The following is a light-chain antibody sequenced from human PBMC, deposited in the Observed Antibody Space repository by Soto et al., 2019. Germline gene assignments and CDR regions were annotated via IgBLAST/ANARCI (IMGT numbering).Light chain of an antibody. CDR2: QGS. J-gene: IGLJ1*01. Sequence: QSVLTQPASVSGSPGQSITISCTGTNSDVGSYNLVSWYQQHPGKAPKLMIYQGSKRPSGVSDRFSGSKSGNTASLTVSGLQAEDEADYYCSSYTGGNPSYVFGTGTKLTVL. CDR1: NSDVGSYNL. CDR3: SSYTGGNPSYV. V-gene: IGLV2-14*02.